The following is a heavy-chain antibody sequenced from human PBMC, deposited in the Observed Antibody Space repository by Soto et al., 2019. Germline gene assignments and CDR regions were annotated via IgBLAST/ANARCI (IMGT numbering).Heavy chain of an antibody. CDR1: GGSISSGGYY. D-gene: IGHD3-22*01. V-gene: IGHV4-31*03. CDR2: IYYSGST. CDR3: AGTYYYDSSGYYYPNWFDP. J-gene: IGHJ5*02. Sequence: LSLTFTVSGGSISSGGYYWSWIRQHPGKGLEWIGYIYYSGSTYYNPSLKSRVTISVDTSKNQFSLKLSSVTAADTAVYYCAGTYYYDSSGYYYPNWFDPWGQGTLVTVSS.